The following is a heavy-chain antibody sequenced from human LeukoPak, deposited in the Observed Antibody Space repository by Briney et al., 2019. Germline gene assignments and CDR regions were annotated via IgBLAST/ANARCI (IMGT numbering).Heavy chain of an antibody. CDR3: GRRRGSGSYYMDTYFDN. CDR1: GYSFTSYW. Sequence: GESLQIPCKGSGYSFTSYWIGWVRQMPGKGLEWMGIIYPGDSDTRYSPSFQGQVTISADKSISTVYLQWSSLKASDTAMYYCGRRRGSGSYYMDTYFDNWGQGTPVSVSS. D-gene: IGHD3-10*01. CDR2: IYPGDSDT. V-gene: IGHV5-51*01. J-gene: IGHJ4*02.